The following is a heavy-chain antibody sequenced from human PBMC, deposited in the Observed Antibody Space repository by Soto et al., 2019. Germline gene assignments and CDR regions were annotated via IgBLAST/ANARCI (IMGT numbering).Heavy chain of an antibody. Sequence: QVQLQESGPGLVKPSETLSLTCTVSGGSISSYYWSWIRQPPGKGLEWIGYIYYSGSTNYNPSLKSRFTISVDTSKNQFSLKLSSVTAADTAVYYCARARPQYCSGGSCYPYFDYWGQGTLVTVSS. J-gene: IGHJ4*02. D-gene: IGHD2-15*01. CDR3: ARARPQYCSGGSCYPYFDY. V-gene: IGHV4-59*01. CDR2: IYYSGST. CDR1: GGSISSYY.